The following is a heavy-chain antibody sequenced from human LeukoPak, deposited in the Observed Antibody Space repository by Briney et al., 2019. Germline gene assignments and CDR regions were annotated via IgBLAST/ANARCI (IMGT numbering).Heavy chain of an antibody. J-gene: IGHJ4*02. D-gene: IGHD5-24*01. CDR1: GYTFTGYY. CDR3: ARVKDEMATIVN. Sequence: GASVKVSCKASGYTFTGYYMHWVRQAPGQGLEWMGWISPNSGGTNYAQKFQGRVTMTRDTSISTAYMELGRLRSDDTAVYYCARVKDEMATIVNWGQGTLVTVSS. CDR2: ISPNSGGT. V-gene: IGHV1-2*02.